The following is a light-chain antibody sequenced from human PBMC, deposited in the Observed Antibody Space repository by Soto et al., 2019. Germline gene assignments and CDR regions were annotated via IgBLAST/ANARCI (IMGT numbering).Light chain of an antibody. V-gene: IGLV2-14*03. Sequence: QSALTQPASVSGSPGQSITISCTGTSSDVGGYNYVSWYQQHPGKAPKLMIYDVSNRPSGVSNRFSGSTSGNTASLTISGLQAEDEADYYCSSYTSSSTPVVFGGGTKVTVL. CDR1: SSDVGGYNY. J-gene: IGLJ2*01. CDR2: DVS. CDR3: SSYTSSSTPVV.